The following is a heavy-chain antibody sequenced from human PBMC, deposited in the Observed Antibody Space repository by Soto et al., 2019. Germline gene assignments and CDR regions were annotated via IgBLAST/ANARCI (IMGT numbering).Heavy chain of an antibody. CDR2: ITGSGGAT. Sequence: EVHLLEFGGGLVQRGGSLRLSCAASGFTFSNYAMNWVRQAPGKGLEWVLGITGSGGATFYADSVKGRFTISRDNSKNTVYLQVNSVRADATAVYYCAKEYTSISKGAFDYWGQGALVTVSA. V-gene: IGHV3-23*01. D-gene: IGHD2-2*02. CDR1: GFTFSNYA. CDR3: AKEYTSISKGAFDY. J-gene: IGHJ4*02.